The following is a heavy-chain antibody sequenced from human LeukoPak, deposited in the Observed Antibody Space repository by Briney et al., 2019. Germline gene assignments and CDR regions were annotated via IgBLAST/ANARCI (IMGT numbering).Heavy chain of an antibody. D-gene: IGHD1-1*01. V-gene: IGHV4-34*01. Sequence: KPSETLSLTCAVYGGSFSGYYWSWIRQPPGKGLEWIGEINHSGSTNYNPSLKSRVTISVDTSKNQFSLKLSSVTAADTAVYYCARHIPRAPERYYFDYWGQGTLVTVSS. CDR3: ARHIPRAPERYYFDY. CDR1: GGSFSGYY. J-gene: IGHJ4*02. CDR2: INHSGST.